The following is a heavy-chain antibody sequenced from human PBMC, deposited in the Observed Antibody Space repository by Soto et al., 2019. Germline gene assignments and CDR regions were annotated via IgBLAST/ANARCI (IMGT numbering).Heavy chain of an antibody. V-gene: IGHV3-74*01. CDR1: GFPFSNYW. D-gene: IGHD3-16*01. CDR3: AKDLSWGQCDY. J-gene: IGHJ4*02. CDR2: IRSDGTAT. Sequence: EMQLVESGGGLVKPGGPLSLSCVASGFPFSNYWLHWVRQDPGMGLVWVSSIRSDGTATQYADSVNGRFTVSRDNTKNTLYLQMTSLRAEDTAVYYCAKDLSWGQCDYWGQGTLVTVSS.